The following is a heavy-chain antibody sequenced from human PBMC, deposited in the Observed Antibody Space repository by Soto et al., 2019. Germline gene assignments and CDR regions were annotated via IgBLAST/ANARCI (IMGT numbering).Heavy chain of an antibody. CDR1: GFTFSSYE. CDR3: AREHPTTYCSGGSCYGSGFDY. CDR2: ISSSGSTI. Sequence: GGSLRLSCAASGFTFSSYEMNWVRQAPGKGLEWVSYISSSGSTIYYADSVKGRFTISRDNAKNSLYLQMNSLRAEDRAVYYCAREHPTTYCSGGSCYGSGFDYWGQGTLVTVSS. V-gene: IGHV3-48*03. D-gene: IGHD2-15*01. J-gene: IGHJ4*02.